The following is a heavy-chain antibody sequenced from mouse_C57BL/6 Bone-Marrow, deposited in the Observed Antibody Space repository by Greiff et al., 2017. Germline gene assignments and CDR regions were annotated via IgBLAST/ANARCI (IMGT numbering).Heavy chain of an antibody. CDR1: GYTFTSYG. CDR2: IYPRSGNT. D-gene: IGHD1-1*01. V-gene: IGHV1-81*01. CDR3: ARRGYYGSSCAMDY. Sequence: VQLQQSGAELARPGASVKLSCKASGYTFTSYGISWVKQRTGQGLEWIGEIYPRSGNTYYNEKFKGKATLTADKSSSTACMELRSLTSEDSAVYFCARRGYYGSSCAMDYWGQGTSVTVSS. J-gene: IGHJ4*01.